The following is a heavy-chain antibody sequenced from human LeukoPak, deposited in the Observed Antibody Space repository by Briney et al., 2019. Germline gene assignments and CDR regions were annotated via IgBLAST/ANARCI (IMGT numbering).Heavy chain of an antibody. CDR3: ARDGDYYDSSGSVRAFDI. Sequence: SETLSLTCTVSGGSISSSSYYWGWIRQPPGKGLEWIGSIYYSGSTYYNPSLKSRVTISVDKSKNQLSLKLGSVTAADTAVYYCARDGDYYDSSGSVRAFDIWGQGTMVTVSS. D-gene: IGHD3-22*01. J-gene: IGHJ3*02. V-gene: IGHV4-39*07. CDR2: IYYSGST. CDR1: GGSISSSSYY.